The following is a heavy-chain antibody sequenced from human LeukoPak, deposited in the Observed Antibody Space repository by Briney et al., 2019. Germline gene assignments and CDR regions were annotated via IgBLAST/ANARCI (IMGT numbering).Heavy chain of an antibody. V-gene: IGHV3-74*03. D-gene: IGHD3-3*01. CDR1: GFTFSSYS. Sequence: GGSLRLSCAASGFTFSSYSMHWVRQAPGKGLAWVSRINTDGSNTEYADSVKGRFTISRDNAKNTLFLEMDSLRDEDTAVYYCARDYYTSGDYWGQGTLVTVSS. CDR3: ARDYYTSGDY. J-gene: IGHJ4*02. CDR2: INTDGSNT.